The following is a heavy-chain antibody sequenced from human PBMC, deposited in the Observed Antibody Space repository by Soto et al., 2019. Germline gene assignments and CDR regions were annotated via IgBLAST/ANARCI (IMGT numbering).Heavy chain of an antibody. CDR2: IYYSGST. J-gene: IGHJ4*02. V-gene: IGHV4-59*01. D-gene: IGHD3-10*01. Sequence: PSETLSLTCTGSGGSISSYYWSWIRQPPGKGLEWIGYIYYSGSTNYNPSLKSRVTISVDTSKNQFSLKLSSVTAADTAVYYCARAEHKGLLWFGELHPIFDYWGQGTLVTVSS. CDR3: ARAEHKGLLWFGELHPIFDY. CDR1: GGSISSYY.